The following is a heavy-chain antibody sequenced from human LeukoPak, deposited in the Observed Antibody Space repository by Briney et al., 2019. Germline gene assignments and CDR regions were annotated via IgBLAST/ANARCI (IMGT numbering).Heavy chain of an antibody. CDR1: GGSFSGYY. CDR3: ARGFGLRSAFDI. D-gene: IGHD5-12*01. Sequence: SETLSLTCAVYGGSFSGYYWSWIRQPPGKGLEWIGEINHSGSTNYNPSLKSRVTISVDTSKNQFSLKLSSVTAADTAVYYCARGFGLRSAFDIWGQGTMDTVSS. CDR2: INHSGST. J-gene: IGHJ3*02. V-gene: IGHV4-34*01.